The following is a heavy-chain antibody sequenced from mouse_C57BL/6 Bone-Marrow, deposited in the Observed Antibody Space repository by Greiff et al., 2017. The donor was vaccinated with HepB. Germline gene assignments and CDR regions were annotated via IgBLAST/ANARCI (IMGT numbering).Heavy chain of an antibody. J-gene: IGHJ3*01. CDR2: IHPNSGST. CDR3: ARWSLITTVVPPFAY. Sequence: QVQLQQPGAELVKPGASVKLSCKASGYTFTSYWMHWVKQRPGQGLEWIGMIHPNSGSTNYNEKFKSKATLTVDKSSSTAYMQLSSLTSEDSAVYYCARWSLITTVVPPFAYWGQGTLVTVSA. D-gene: IGHD1-1*01. V-gene: IGHV1-64*01. CDR1: GYTFTSYW.